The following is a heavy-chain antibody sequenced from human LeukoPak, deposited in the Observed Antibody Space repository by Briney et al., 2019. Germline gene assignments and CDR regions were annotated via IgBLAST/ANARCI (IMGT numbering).Heavy chain of an antibody. CDR1: AYTFTNYG. Sequence: GAAVKVSCKASAYTFTNYGISWVRQAPGQGLEWMGWISAYNGDTNYAQKLQGRVTMTTDTSTRTDYMELGSLRSDDTAVYYCAVRNRSSWSPFDFWGQGTLVTVSS. V-gene: IGHV1-18*01. CDR2: ISAYNGDT. D-gene: IGHD6-13*01. CDR3: AVRNRSSWSPFDF. J-gene: IGHJ4*02.